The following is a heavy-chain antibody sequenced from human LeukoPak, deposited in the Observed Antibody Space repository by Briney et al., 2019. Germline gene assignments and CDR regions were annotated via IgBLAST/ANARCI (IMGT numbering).Heavy chain of an antibody. D-gene: IGHD6-19*01. CDR2: ISYDGGDK. CDR1: GFTFSSYG. CDR3: AKGGSGWYFDY. Sequence: GGSLRLFCAASGFTFSSYGMHWVRQAPGKGLEWVAIISYDGGDKYYADSVKGRFTISRDNSGNTLYLQMNSLRPEDTAVYYCAKGGSGWYFDYWGQGTLVTVSS. J-gene: IGHJ4*02. V-gene: IGHV3-30*18.